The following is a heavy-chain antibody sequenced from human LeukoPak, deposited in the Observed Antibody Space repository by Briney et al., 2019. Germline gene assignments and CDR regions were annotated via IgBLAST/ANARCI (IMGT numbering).Heavy chain of an antibody. J-gene: IGHJ4*02. V-gene: IGHV4-34*01. CDR3: ARGTGYPLIG. CDR1: GGSISSYY. D-gene: IGHD3-16*01. Sequence: PSETLSLTCTVSGGSISSYYWSWVRQPPGKGLEWIGEINHSGSTNYNPSLKSRVTISVDTSKNQFSLKLSSVTAADTAVYYCARGTGYPLIGWGQGTLVTVSS. CDR2: INHSGST.